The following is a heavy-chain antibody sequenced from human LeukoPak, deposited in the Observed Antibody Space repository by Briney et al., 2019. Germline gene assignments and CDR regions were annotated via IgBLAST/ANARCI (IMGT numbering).Heavy chain of an antibody. CDR1: GYTFTGYY. J-gene: IGHJ4*02. D-gene: IGHD2-21*01. V-gene: IGHV1-2*02. Sequence: ASVKVSCKASGYTFTGYYMHWVRQAPGQGLEWMGWINPNSGGANYAQKFQGRVTMTRDTSISTAYMELSRLKSDDTAVYSCARGTSTYSNYWGQGTLVTVSS. CDR2: INPNSGGA. CDR3: ARGTSTYSNY.